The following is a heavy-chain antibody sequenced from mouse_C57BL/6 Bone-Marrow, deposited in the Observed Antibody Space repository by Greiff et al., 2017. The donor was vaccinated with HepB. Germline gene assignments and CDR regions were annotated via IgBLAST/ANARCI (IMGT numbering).Heavy chain of an antibody. V-gene: IGHV1-5*01. CDR3: TRRKRKIYCGNPGWFAY. CDR2: IYPGNSDT. J-gene: IGHJ3*01. CDR1: GYTFTSYW. D-gene: IGHD2-1*01. Sequence: EVQLVESGTVLARPGASVKMSCKTSGYTFTSYWMHWVKQRPGQGLEWIGAIYPGNSDTSYNQKFKGNAKLTAVTSASTAYMELSSLTNEDSAVYYCTRRKRKIYCGNPGWFAYWGQGTLVTVSA.